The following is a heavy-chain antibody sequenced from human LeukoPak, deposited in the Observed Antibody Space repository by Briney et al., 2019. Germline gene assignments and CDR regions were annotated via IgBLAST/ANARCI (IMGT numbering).Heavy chain of an antibody. CDR1: GYSFTSYL. CDR3: ASRYYDILTGHDAFDI. V-gene: IGHV5-51*01. D-gene: IGHD3-9*01. Sequence: GESLKISCKGSGYSFTSYLIGWVRQMPGKGLEWMGIIYPGDSDTRYSPSFQGQVTISADKSISTAYLQRSSLKASDTAMYYCASRYYDILTGHDAFDIWGQGTMVTVSS. CDR2: IYPGDSDT. J-gene: IGHJ3*02.